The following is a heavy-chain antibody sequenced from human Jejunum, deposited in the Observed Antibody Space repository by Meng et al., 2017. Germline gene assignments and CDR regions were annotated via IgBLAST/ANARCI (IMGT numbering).Heavy chain of an antibody. CDR1: GFTFSSYV. D-gene: IGHD3-22*01. Sequence: GSLRLSCSASGFTFSSYVLKWVRQAPGKGLEWVSSISSSGGRTNYADSVKGRFTIPRDNSRSTLYLQMNSLRDEDTAMYYCAKRGGTSFSDSRGYELDSWGQGTLVTVSS. V-gene: IGHV3-23*01. CDR3: AKRGGTSFSDSRGYELDS. J-gene: IGHJ4*02. CDR2: ISSSGGRT.